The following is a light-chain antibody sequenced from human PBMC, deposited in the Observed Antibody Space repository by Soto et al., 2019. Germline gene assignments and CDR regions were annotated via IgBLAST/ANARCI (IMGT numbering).Light chain of an antibody. CDR1: QSVSNSL. CDR3: QLYDGSLFT. CDR2: GAS. Sequence: DIVLTQSPGTLSLSPGERATLSCRASQSVSNSLLAWYQQKPGQAPRPLIYGASNRATGVPDRFSGSRSGTEFTLSISRLEPEDFAVYYCQLYDGSLFTFGPGTKVDVK. V-gene: IGKV3-20*01. J-gene: IGKJ3*01.